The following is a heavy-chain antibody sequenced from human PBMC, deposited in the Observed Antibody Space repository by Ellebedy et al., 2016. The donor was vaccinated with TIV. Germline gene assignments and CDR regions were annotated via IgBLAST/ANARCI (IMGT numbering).Heavy chain of an antibody. D-gene: IGHD1-1*01. CDR2: IYSSGSA. J-gene: IGHJ5*02. CDR3: ARHPWNDEGWLGP. V-gene: IGHV4-4*07. Sequence: SETLSLXXSVSGGSVSNYYWDWVRQSAGKGLEWIGRIYSSGSANYNPSLKSRVTMSVDSSKNQFSLNLSSVTAADTAVYYCARHPWNDEGWLGPWGQGTLVTVSS. CDR1: GGSVSNYY.